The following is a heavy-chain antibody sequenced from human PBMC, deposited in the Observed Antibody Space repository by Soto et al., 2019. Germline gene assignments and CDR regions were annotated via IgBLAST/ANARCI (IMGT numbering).Heavy chain of an antibody. CDR3: AKRLYYYDSTGYRLFDY. Sequence: LRLSGEGSGFMLKNYAMSWFRQAPGKGLEWVSTLSVSGGTTYYADSLKGRFTISRDNSKKTVYLQMNRLRADDTAIYYCAKRLYYYDSTGYRLFDYWGQGTLVTVSS. J-gene: IGHJ4*02. CDR2: LSVSGGTT. CDR1: GFMLKNYA. V-gene: IGHV3-23*01. D-gene: IGHD3-22*01.